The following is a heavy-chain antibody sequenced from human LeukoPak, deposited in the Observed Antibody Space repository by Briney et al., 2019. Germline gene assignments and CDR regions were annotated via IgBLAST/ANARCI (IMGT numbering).Heavy chain of an antibody. CDR1: GYTFTSYD. V-gene: IGHV1-18*01. J-gene: IGHJ6*02. CDR2: ISAYNGNT. Sequence: GASVKVSCKASGYTFTSYDINWVRQAPGQGLEWMGWISAYNGNTNYAQKLQGRVTMTTDTSTSTAYMELRSLRSDDTAVYYCARDPSCSSTSCYTYYYYYGMDVWGQGTTVTVSS. CDR3: ARDPSCSSTSCYTYYYYYGMDV. D-gene: IGHD2-2*02.